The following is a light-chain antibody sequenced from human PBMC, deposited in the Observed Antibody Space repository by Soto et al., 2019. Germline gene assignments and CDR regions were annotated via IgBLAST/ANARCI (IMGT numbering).Light chain of an antibody. CDR2: AAS. CDR3: QQSHSSPLS. CDR1: QDISNY. J-gene: IGKJ4*01. V-gene: IGKV1-39*01. Sequence: XQXXHXPXSLSASVGDSVTITCEASQDISNYLNWYQQKPGKAPKLLIYAASSLQSGVPSRFSGSGSGTDFALTISSLQPEDSAVYYCQQSHSSPLSFGGGTKVDIK.